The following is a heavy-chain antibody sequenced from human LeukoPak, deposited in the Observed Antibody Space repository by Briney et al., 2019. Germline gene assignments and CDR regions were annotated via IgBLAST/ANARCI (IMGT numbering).Heavy chain of an antibody. D-gene: IGHD5-12*01. V-gene: IGHV5-10-1*01. CDR2: IEPSDSYT. J-gene: IGHJ4*02. CDR3: AGSIVAPEGPDY. CDR1: GYSFTSYW. Sequence: PGESLQISCQGSGYSFTSYWISWVREMPGNRLEWMGRIEPSDSYTNYSPSFQGQVTISADKSISTAYLQWSSLKASDTAMYYCAGSIVAPEGPDYGGQGTLVTVSS.